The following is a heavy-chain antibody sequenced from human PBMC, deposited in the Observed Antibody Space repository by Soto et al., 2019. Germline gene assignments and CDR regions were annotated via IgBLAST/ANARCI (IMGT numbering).Heavy chain of an antibody. CDR3: ARHVGDYWYFDL. J-gene: IGHJ2*01. V-gene: IGHV3-66*04. CDR2: IYADGHT. D-gene: IGHD3-3*01. CDR1: GFSVSISY. Sequence: EVQLVESGGDLVQPGGSLRLSCAVSGFSVSISYMGWVRQAPGKGLEWVSSIYADGHTYYADSVRGRFTNYTDNSKDTLYLQMNSLRVDDTAMYYCARHVGDYWYFDLWGRGTLVTVSS.